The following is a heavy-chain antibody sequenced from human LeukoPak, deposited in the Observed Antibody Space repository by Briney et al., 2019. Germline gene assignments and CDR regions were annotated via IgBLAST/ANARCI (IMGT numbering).Heavy chain of an antibody. Sequence: PSETLSLTCTVSGGSISSGSYYWSWIRQPAGKGLEWIGRIYTSGSTNYNPSLKSRVTISVDTSKNQFSLKLSSVTAADTAVYYCARAGEDYYDSSGYYLPWGQGTLVTVSS. CDR2: IYTSGST. J-gene: IGHJ5*02. CDR1: GGSISSGSYY. D-gene: IGHD3-22*01. CDR3: ARAGEDYYDSSGYYLP. V-gene: IGHV4-61*02.